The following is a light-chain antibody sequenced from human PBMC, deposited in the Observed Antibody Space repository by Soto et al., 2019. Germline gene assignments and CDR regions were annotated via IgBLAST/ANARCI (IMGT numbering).Light chain of an antibody. Sequence: EIVLTQSAATLSLSLGERATLSCRASQTVGGRYLAWFQQKPGQTPRLLIYGASTRAAGVPDGFSGSGSGTDFSLTINRLEPEDFAVYYCLQYVSSPWTFGQGTKV. J-gene: IGKJ1*01. CDR3: LQYVSSPWT. CDR2: GAS. CDR1: QTVGGRY. V-gene: IGKV3-20*01.